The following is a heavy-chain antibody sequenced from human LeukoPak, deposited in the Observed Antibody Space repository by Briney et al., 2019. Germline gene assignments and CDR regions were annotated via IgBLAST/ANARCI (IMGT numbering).Heavy chain of an antibody. CDR1: GFTFHDYA. CDR3: AKSSHSYGNDALDI. V-gene: IGHV3-23*01. CDR2: IRGGGGAQ. Sequence: QTGGSLRLSCAASGFTFHDYAMHWVRQAPGKGLEYVSVIRGGGGAQYYAASVKGRFTISRDNSKNTLYLQMNSLRAEDTAVYYCAKSSHSYGNDALDIWGQGTMVTVSS. J-gene: IGHJ3*02. D-gene: IGHD5-18*01.